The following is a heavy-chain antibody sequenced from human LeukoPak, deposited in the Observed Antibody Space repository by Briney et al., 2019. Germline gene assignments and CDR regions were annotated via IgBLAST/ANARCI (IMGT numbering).Heavy chain of an antibody. Sequence: TSETLSLTCTVAGGSISSSSYYWGWIRQPPGKGLEWIGSIYYSGSTYYNPSLESRVTISVDTSKNQFSLKLSSVTAADTAVYYCARCRYYGSASYYYFDYWGQGTLVTVSS. D-gene: IGHD3-10*01. CDR1: GGSISSSSYY. V-gene: IGHV4-39*01. CDR3: ARCRYYGSASYYYFDY. J-gene: IGHJ4*02. CDR2: IYYSGST.